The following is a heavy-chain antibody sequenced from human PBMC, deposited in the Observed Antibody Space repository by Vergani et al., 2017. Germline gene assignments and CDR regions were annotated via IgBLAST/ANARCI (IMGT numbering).Heavy chain of an antibody. J-gene: IGHJ4*02. CDR3: AKGGNYDILTGYYPSMVDY. V-gene: IGHV1-18*01. CDR2: VSTRDSKT. CDR1: GYTFSTYG. Sequence: QIPLVQSGAEVKKPGASVKVSCKASGYTFSTYGISWVRQAPGQGLEWMGWVSTRDSKTDYPQHLQDRVIMTTDTSTNTAYMELRSLRPDDTAVYYCAKGGNYDILTGYYPSMVDYWGQGTLVTVSS. D-gene: IGHD3-9*01.